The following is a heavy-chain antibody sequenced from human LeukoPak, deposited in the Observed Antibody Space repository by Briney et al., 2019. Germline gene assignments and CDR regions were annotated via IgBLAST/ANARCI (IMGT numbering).Heavy chain of an antibody. CDR3: AKDRAYYYGSGTDY. D-gene: IGHD3-10*01. CDR2: ISGSGGST. Sequence: PGGTLRLSCAASGFTFSTYGMSWVRQAPGKGLEWVSTISGSGGSTYYADSVKGRFTTSRDNSKNTLYLQMNSLRAEDTAVYYCAKDRAYYYGSGTDYWGQGTLVTVSS. J-gene: IGHJ4*02. V-gene: IGHV3-23*01. CDR1: GFTFSTYG.